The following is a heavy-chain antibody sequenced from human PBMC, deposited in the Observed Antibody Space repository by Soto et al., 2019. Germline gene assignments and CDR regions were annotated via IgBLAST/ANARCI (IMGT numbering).Heavy chain of an antibody. J-gene: IGHJ4*02. D-gene: IGHD2-8*01. Sequence: SETLSLTCTVSGGSISSSSYYWGWIRQPPGKGLEWIGSIYYSGSTYYNPSLKSRVTISVDTSKNQFSLKLSSVTAADTAVYYCARHNPNILRVYANDYWGQGTLVTVSS. CDR3: ARHNPNILRVYANDY. CDR2: IYYSGST. V-gene: IGHV4-39*01. CDR1: GGSISSSSYY.